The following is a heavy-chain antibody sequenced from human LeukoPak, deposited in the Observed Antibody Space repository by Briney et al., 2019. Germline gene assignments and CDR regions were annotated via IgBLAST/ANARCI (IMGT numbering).Heavy chain of an antibody. CDR3: AASPTTVTPGYFDL. Sequence: KSGGSPRLSCAASGFTFSSNGMNWVRQAPGKGLEWVSSISSSSRFSNYIYYADSVKGRFTISRDNAKNSLYLQMNSLRAEDTAVYYCAASPTTVTPGYFDLWGRGTLVSVSS. CDR2: ISSSSRFSNYI. V-gene: IGHV3-21*01. CDR1: GFTFSSNG. D-gene: IGHD4-17*01. J-gene: IGHJ2*01.